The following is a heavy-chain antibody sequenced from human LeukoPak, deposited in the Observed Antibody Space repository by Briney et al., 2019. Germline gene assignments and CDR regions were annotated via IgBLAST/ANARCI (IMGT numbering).Heavy chain of an antibody. CDR2: ISSSGSTI. Sequence: GGSLRLSCAASGFIFRRFWMTWVRQAPGKGLEWVSYISSSGSTIYYADSVKGRFTISRDNAKNSLYLQMNSLRAEDTAVYYCARSGYDIIFDYWGQGTLVTVSS. CDR1: GFIFRRFW. CDR3: ARSGYDIIFDY. J-gene: IGHJ4*02. V-gene: IGHV3-48*03. D-gene: IGHD5-12*01.